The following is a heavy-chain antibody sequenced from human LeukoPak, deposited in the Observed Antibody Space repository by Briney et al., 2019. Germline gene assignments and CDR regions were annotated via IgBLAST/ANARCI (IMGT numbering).Heavy chain of an antibody. CDR2: INPDSGGT. D-gene: IGHD2-2*01. J-gene: IGHJ4*02. Sequence: GASVKVSCKASGYTFTDSYIHWVRQAPGQRLEWMGWINPDSGGTNYAQKFQGRVTVTRDTSISTANMELSRLRSDDTAVYYCARDLGCSRTSCYYASDYWGQGTLLTVSS. CDR1: GYTFTDSY. CDR3: ARDLGCSRTSCYYASDY. V-gene: IGHV1-2*02.